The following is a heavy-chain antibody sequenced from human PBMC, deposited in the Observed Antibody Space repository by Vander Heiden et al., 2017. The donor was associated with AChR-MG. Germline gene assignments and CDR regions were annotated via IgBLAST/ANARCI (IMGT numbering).Heavy chain of an antibody. Sequence: EVQLVESGGGLVQPGRSLRLSCAASGFTFDDSALRWVRQAPGKGLEWVSGISWNSGSIGYADSVKGRFTISRDNAKNSLYLQMNSLRAEDTALYYCAKGGRLWYYDSSGYYLISRGQGTLVTVSS. D-gene: IGHD3-22*01. CDR1: GFTFDDSA. CDR3: AKGGRLWYYDSSGYYLIS. J-gene: IGHJ4*02. CDR2: ISWNSGSI. V-gene: IGHV3-9*01.